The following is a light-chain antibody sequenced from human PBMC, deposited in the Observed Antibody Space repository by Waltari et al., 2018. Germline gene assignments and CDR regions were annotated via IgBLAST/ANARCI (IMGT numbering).Light chain of an antibody. Sequence: ELVLTQSPGTLSLSPGERATLPCRASQSVSSNFLAWYLQKPGQAPRLLIYGASRGAVGIPDRFSGSGSGTDFTLTISRLEPEDFAVYYCQQYGSSPLTFGGGTKVEIK. CDR2: GAS. J-gene: IGKJ4*01. CDR1: QSVSSNF. V-gene: IGKV3-20*01. CDR3: QQYGSSPLT.